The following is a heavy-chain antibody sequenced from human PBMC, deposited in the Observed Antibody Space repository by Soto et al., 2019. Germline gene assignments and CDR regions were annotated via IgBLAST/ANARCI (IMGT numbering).Heavy chain of an antibody. J-gene: IGHJ4*02. CDR2: ISASGDIT. CDR1: GFTFSSDA. CDR3: AKDGSITIFNSIDY. V-gene: IGHV3-23*01. Sequence: GGSLRLSCTGTGFTFSSDAVNWVRQTPGKGLEWVSGISASGDITYYADSVKGRFTISRDNSKNTLYLQMNSLRAEDTAVYYCAKDGSITIFNSIDYWGQGTLVTVSS. D-gene: IGHD3-3*01.